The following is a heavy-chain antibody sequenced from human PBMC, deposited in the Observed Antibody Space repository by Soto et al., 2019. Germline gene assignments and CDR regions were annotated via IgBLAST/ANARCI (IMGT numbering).Heavy chain of an antibody. Sequence: SVKVSCKASGGTFGSYAISWVRQAPGQGLEWMGGIIPIFGTANYAQKFQGRVTITADESTSTAYMELSSLRSEDTAVYYCARAVAVSVNWFDPWGQGTLVTVSS. D-gene: IGHD6-19*01. V-gene: IGHV1-69*13. CDR2: IIPIFGTA. CDR3: ARAVAVSVNWFDP. CDR1: GGTFGSYA. J-gene: IGHJ5*02.